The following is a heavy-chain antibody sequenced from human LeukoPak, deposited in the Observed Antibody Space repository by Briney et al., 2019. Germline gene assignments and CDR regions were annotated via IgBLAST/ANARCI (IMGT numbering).Heavy chain of an antibody. CDR1: GFTFSSYA. V-gene: IGHV3-64*01. D-gene: IGHD6-19*01. Sequence: PGGSLRLSCAASGFTFSSYAMHWVRQAPGKGLEYVSAISSNGGSAYYANSVKGRFTISRDSSKNTLYLQMGSLRAEDMAVYYCARDTSSSGWYVGWFDPWGQGTLVTVSS. CDR3: ARDTSSSGWYVGWFDP. CDR2: ISSNGGSA. J-gene: IGHJ5*02.